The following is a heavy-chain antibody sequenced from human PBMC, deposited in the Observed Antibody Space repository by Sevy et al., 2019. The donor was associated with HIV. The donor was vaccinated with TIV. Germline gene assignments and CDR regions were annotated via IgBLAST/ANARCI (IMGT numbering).Heavy chain of an antibody. CDR3: ARTASMDYFFYYAMDV. Sequence: QLGGSLRLSCAASGFTFSTYWMHWARQAPGKGLVWVSRVNSDGSSTIYADSVKGRFTISRDNAKNTLYLQMNSLRAEDTAVYYCARTASMDYFFYYAMDVWGQGTTVTVSS. CDR1: GFTFSTYW. CDR2: VNSDGSST. J-gene: IGHJ6*02. V-gene: IGHV3-74*01.